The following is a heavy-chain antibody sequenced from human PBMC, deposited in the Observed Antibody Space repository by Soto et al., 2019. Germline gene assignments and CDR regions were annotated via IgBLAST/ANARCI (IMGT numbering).Heavy chain of an antibody. D-gene: IGHD1-26*01. V-gene: IGHV4-61*01. CDR1: GGSVSSGSYY. CDR2: IYYSGST. CDR3: GKSPEWELPALTAGYFAL. Sequence: QVQLQESGPGLVKPSEALSLTCTVSGGSVSSGSYYWSWIRQPPGKGLEWIGYIYYSGSTNYIPSRESRVTIPVDTPKNQFSLKLSSVTAADTAVYFWGKSPEWELPALTAGYFALWGRGTLVTVSS. J-gene: IGHJ2*01.